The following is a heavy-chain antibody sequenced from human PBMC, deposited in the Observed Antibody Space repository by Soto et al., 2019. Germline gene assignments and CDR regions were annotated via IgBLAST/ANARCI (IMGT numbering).Heavy chain of an antibody. V-gene: IGHV1-69*10. CDR1: GATFSSYA. D-gene: IGHD3-22*01. Sequence: SLTVHCTASGATFSSYAIIWVRQAPVQGLEWMWGISPILGTPNYAQKFQCRVTITADKSTSTAYMELSSLRSEDTAVYYCARERSRYDRSGYYRPDYWGQGTLVTVSS. CDR3: ARERSRYDRSGYYRPDY. CDR2: ISPILGTP. J-gene: IGHJ4*02.